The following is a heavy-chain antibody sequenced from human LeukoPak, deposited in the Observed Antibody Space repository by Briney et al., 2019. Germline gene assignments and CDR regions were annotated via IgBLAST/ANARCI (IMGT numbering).Heavy chain of an antibody. V-gene: IGHV4-39*07. D-gene: IGHD1-26*01. Sequence: PSETLTLTCTVSGGSISSHSYYWGWTRQPPGKGLEWIGSIYYSGNTYYNPSLKSRVTISVDTSKNQFSLKLSSVTAADTAVYYCARECVGVLDQAVSYYYYMDVWGKGTTVTISS. CDR1: GGSISSHSYY. CDR2: IYYSGNT. J-gene: IGHJ6*03. CDR3: ARECVGVLDQAVSYYYYMDV.